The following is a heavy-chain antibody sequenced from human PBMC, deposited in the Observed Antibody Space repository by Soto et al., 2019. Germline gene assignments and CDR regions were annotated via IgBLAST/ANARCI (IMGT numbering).Heavy chain of an antibody. J-gene: IGHJ4*02. CDR2: ISAYNGNT. CDR3: ATSSGSYSSFDY. Sequence: ASVTVSCEASVYPFHSYGMSWVRQAPGQGLEWMGWISAYNGNTNYAQKLQGRVTMTTDTSTSTAYMELRSLRSDDTAVYYCATSSGSYSSFDYWGQGNLVTVSS. V-gene: IGHV1-18*04. D-gene: IGHD1-26*01. CDR1: VYPFHSYG.